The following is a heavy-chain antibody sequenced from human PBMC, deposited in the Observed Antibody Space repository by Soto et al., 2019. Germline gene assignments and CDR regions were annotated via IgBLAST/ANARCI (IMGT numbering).Heavy chain of an antibody. J-gene: IGHJ6*02. D-gene: IGHD4-17*01. CDR3: AKCRDDYGDHTRYYYGMDV. Sequence: EVQLLESGGGLVQPGGSLRLSCAASGFTFRSYAMSWVRQAPGKGLEWVSAISGSGGSTYYADSVKGRFTISRDNSKNTLYLQMNSLRAEDTAVYYCAKCRDDYGDHTRYYYGMDVWGQGTTVTVSS. CDR1: GFTFRSYA. V-gene: IGHV3-23*01. CDR2: ISGSGGST.